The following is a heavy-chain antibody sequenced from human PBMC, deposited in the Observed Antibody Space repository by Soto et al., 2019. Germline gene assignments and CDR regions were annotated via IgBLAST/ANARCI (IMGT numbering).Heavy chain of an antibody. Sequence: QVQLVESGGGVVQPGRSLRLSCAASGSIFRGYGMHWVRQAPGKGLEWVAIIRFDGSNINYADSVMGRFTISRDNSKNTLYLEMNSLRVEDTAVYYCARDGVGGTVFRGYLDSWGQGTLVTVSS. CDR1: GSIFRGYG. J-gene: IGHJ4*02. V-gene: IGHV3-33*01. CDR3: ARDGVGGTVFRGYLDS. CDR2: IRFDGSNI. D-gene: IGHD2-15*01.